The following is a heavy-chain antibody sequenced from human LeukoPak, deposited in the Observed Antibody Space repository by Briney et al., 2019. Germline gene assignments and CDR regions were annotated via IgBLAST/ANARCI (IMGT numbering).Heavy chain of an antibody. D-gene: IGHD3-16*02. V-gene: IGHV4-34*01. CDR3: ARGRGVWGSYRYSDYFDY. J-gene: IGHJ4*02. CDR2: INHSGST. Sequence: SETLTLTCAVYGGCFSGYYWSWIRQPPGKGLEWIGEINHSGSTNYNPSLKSRVTISVDTSKNQFSLKLSSVTAADTAVYYCARGRGVWGSYRYSDYFDYWGQGTLVTVSS. CDR1: GGCFSGYY.